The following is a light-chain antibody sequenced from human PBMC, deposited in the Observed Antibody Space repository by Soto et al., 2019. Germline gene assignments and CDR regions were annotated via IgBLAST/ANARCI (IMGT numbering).Light chain of an antibody. CDR1: SSDVGTYNY. J-gene: IGLJ1*01. CDR3: SSYTSSTTYV. Sequence: QSVLTQPASVSGSPGQSITISCTGTSSDVGTYNYVSRYQLHPGKAPKLMVYEVSNRPSGVSNRFSGSKSGNTASLIISGLHAEDEADYHSSSYTSSTTYVFGPGTKVTVL. CDR2: EVS. V-gene: IGLV2-14*01.